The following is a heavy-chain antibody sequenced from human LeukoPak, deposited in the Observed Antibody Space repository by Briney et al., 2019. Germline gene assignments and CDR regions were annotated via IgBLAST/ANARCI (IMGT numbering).Heavy chain of an antibody. Sequence: TSETLSLTCVVYGGSFSDHSWSWIRQPPGKGLEWIGEINHSGSTNYNPSLKSRDTISVDTSKNQFSLKLSSVTAADTAVYYCARSGGDSNYYAKPDYWGQGTLVTVSS. CDR3: ARSGGDSNYYAKPDY. D-gene: IGHD4-11*01. CDR2: INHSGST. V-gene: IGHV4-34*01. CDR1: GGSFSDHS. J-gene: IGHJ4*02.